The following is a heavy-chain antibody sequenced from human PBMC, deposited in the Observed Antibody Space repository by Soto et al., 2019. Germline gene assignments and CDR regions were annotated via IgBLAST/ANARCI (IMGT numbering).Heavy chain of an antibody. CDR3: ARQYAAFDY. J-gene: IGHJ4*02. Sequence: WVRQMPGKGLEWMGIIYPADSDTRYNPSFQGQVTISADKSVSTAYLQWSSLEASDTAIYYCARQYAAFDYWGQGTLVTVSS. D-gene: IGHD2-2*01. CDR2: IYPADSDT. V-gene: IGHV5-51*01.